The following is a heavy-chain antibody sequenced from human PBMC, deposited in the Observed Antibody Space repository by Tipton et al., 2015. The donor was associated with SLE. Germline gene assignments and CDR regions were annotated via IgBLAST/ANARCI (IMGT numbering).Heavy chain of an antibody. CDR1: GGSISSGSYY. J-gene: IGHJ4*02. CDR3: ARHGDYYDSSGYSY. V-gene: IGHV4-61*02. CDR2: IYSSGST. D-gene: IGHD3-22*01. Sequence: LRLSCTVSGGSISSGSYYWSWIRQPAGKGLEWIGRIYSSGSTNENLSLKSRVTISKDTSKNQLSLKLSSVTVADTAVYYCARHGDYYDSSGYSYWGQGTLVTVSS.